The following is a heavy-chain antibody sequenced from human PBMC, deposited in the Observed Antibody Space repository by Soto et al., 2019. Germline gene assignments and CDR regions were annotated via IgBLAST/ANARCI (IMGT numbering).Heavy chain of an antibody. CDR2: TSNSGSA. Sequence: PSETLSLTCTVSGGSVNSGTDYWSWIRQPPGKGLEWIGYTSNSGSAKYNPSLKSRVTITTDTSTNHFSLKLTSVTAADTAVYYCARGLYCSSTSCYRRVIYGMDVWGQGTTVT. J-gene: IGHJ6*02. V-gene: IGHV4-61*03. D-gene: IGHD2-2*01. CDR1: GGSVNSGTDY. CDR3: ARGLYCSSTSCYRRVIYGMDV.